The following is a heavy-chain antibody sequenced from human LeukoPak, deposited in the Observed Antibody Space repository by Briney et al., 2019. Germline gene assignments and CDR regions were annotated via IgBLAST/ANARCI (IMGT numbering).Heavy chain of an antibody. Sequence: APVKVSCKASGNTFITAQMHWVRQAPGQGLEWMGIINPSSGSTSYAQKFQGRVTMTRDTSTGTIYMELSSLRSEDTALYYCAREYGTGGLDYWGQGTLVTVSS. CDR2: INPSSGST. CDR1: GNTFITAQ. D-gene: IGHD2-8*02. J-gene: IGHJ4*02. CDR3: AREYGTGGLDY. V-gene: IGHV1-46*01.